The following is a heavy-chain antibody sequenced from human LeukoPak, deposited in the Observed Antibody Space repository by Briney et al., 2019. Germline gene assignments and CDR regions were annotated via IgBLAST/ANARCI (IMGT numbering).Heavy chain of an antibody. CDR1: GFTFSSYG. CDR3: ARVSIMDSSGELDY. D-gene: IGHD3-22*01. V-gene: IGHV3-33*01. Sequence: GGSLRLSCAASGFTFSSYGMHWVRQAPGKGLEWVAVIWYDGSNKYYADSVKGRFTISRDNSKNTLYLQMNSLRAEDTAVYYCARVSIMDSSGELDYWGQGTLVTVSS. CDR2: IWYDGSNK. J-gene: IGHJ4*02.